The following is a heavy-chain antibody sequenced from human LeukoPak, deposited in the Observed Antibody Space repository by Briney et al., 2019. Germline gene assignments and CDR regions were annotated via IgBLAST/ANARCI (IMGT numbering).Heavy chain of an antibody. J-gene: IGHJ4*02. CDR1: GFTFSSYS. CDR3: ARLRSSSPDY. CDR2: ISSRSSYI. Sequence: GGSLRLSCAASGFTFSSYSMNWVRQAPGKGLEWVSSISSRSSYIYYADSVEGRFTISRDNAKHSLYLQMNSLRAEDTAMYYCARLRSSSPDYWGQGTLVTVSS. D-gene: IGHD6-13*01. V-gene: IGHV3-21*01.